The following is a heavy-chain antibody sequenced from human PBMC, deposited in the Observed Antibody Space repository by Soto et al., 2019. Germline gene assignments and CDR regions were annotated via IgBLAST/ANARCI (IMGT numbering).Heavy chain of an antibody. CDR3: ASDFHNDLSGDANH. Sequence: VQLVQSGAEVKKPGSSVKVSCKASGGTFSSYTISWVRQAPGQGLEWMRKIIPILGTANYAKKFQGRVTITADKSTSMAYMEMSSLRSEDTAVYYCASDFHNDLSGDANHWGQGTLVTVSS. V-gene: IGHV1-69*08. CDR2: IIPILGTA. CDR1: GGTFSSYT. D-gene: IGHD4-17*01. J-gene: IGHJ5*02.